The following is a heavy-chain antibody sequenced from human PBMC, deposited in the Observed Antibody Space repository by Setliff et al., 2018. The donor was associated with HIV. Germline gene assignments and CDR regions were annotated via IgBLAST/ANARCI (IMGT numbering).Heavy chain of an antibody. V-gene: IGHV3-15*01. CDR3: TPLTAAALLIGDFYYYMDV. J-gene: IGHJ6*03. CDR1: GFTFTNAW. Sequence: GGSLRLSCAASGFTFTNAWMSWVSQAPGKGLEWVGRIKSKTDGGTTDYAAPVKGRFTSWRDDLRNTLFLEMNSLKIEDSGVYYCTPLTAAALLIGDFYYYMDVWGKGATVTVSS. CDR2: IKSKTDGGTT. D-gene: IGHD6-13*01.